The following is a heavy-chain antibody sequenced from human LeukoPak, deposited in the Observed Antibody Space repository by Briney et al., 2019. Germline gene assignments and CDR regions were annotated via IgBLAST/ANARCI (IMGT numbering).Heavy chain of an antibody. CDR2: IYFGGNT. V-gene: IGHV4-59*01. J-gene: IGHJ5*02. Sequence: RSSETLSLTCTVSGGSITNYYWSWIRQPPGKGLEWIGYIYFGGNTNYNPSLKSRVTISVDTSKNQSSLRLNSVTAADTAVYYCARDLGFCSTTSCHNWFDPWGQGTLVTVSS. CDR3: ARDLGFCSTTSCHNWFDP. D-gene: IGHD2-2*01. CDR1: GGSITNYY.